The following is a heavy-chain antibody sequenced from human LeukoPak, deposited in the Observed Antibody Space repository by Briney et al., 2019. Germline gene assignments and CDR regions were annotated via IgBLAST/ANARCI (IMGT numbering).Heavy chain of an antibody. CDR3: ARGGLSMDV. V-gene: IGHV1-2*02. CDR1: GYTFTGYY. D-gene: IGHD3-16*01. Sequence: RASVKVSCKASGYTFTGYYMHWVRQAPGQGLEWMGWINPKSGGTNYAQKFQGRGTMTRDTSIRTAYMELSRLRSDDTAVYYCARGGLSMDVWGKGTTVTVSS. J-gene: IGHJ6*03. CDR2: INPKSGGT.